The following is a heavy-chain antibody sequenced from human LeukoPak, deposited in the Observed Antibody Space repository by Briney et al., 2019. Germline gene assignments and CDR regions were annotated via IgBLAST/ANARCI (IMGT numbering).Heavy chain of an antibody. CDR1: GGSISSYY. CDR3: ATTAYCSGGSCYPEAFDI. CDR2: IYYSGST. V-gene: IGHV4-59*08. Sequence: SETLSLTRTVSGGSISSYYWSWIRQPPGKGLEWIGYIYYSGSTNYNPSLKSRVTISVDTSKNQFSLKLSSVTAADTAVYYCATTAYCSGGSCYPEAFDIWGQGTMVTVSS. J-gene: IGHJ3*02. D-gene: IGHD2-15*01.